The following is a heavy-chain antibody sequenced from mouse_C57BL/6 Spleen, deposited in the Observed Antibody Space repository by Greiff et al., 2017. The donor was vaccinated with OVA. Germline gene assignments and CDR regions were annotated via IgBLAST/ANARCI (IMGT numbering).Heavy chain of an antibody. CDR3: ARSTVAYFDY. Sequence: QVQLQQSGAELARPGASVKMSCKASGYTFTSYSMHWVKQRPGQGLEWIGYINPSSGYTKSNQKFTDKGTLTAAKSSSTAYLQLSSLTSEDSAVYYCARSTVAYFDYWGQGTTLTVSS. CDR1: GYTFTSYS. D-gene: IGHD1-1*01. CDR2: INPSSGYT. J-gene: IGHJ2*01. V-gene: IGHV1-4*01.